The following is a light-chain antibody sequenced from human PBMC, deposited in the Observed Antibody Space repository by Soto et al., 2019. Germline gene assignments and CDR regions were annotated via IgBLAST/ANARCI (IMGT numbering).Light chain of an antibody. CDR2: RAS. Sequence: IMMTQSPATLSVSLGARATLSCRAGQTIYSNVAWYQQRPGQAPRLLIYRASTRANGAPDRFGGSRSGTEFTLTINNLEPEDFAVYYCQQRNVWPPITFGQGTRLEIK. J-gene: IGKJ5*01. V-gene: IGKV3D-15*01. CDR1: QTIYSN. CDR3: QQRNVWPPIT.